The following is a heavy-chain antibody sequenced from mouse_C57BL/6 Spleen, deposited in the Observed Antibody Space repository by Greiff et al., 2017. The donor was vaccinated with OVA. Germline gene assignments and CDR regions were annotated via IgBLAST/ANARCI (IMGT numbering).Heavy chain of an antibody. Sequence: VQLQQSGAELVRPGASVTLSCKASGYTFTDYEMHWVKQTPVHGLEWIGAIDPETGGTAYNQKFKGKAILTADKSSSTAYMELRSLTSEDSAVYYCTRFTTVVFDYWGQGTTLTVSS. CDR1: GYTFTDYE. D-gene: IGHD1-1*01. CDR3: TRFTTVVFDY. CDR2: IDPETGGT. V-gene: IGHV1-15*01. J-gene: IGHJ2*01.